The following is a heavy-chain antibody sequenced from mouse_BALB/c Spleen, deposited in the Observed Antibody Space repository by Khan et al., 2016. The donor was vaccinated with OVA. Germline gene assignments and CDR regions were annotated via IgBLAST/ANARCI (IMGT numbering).Heavy chain of an antibody. Sequence: QVQLKESGPGLVAPSQSLSITCTISGFSLTNYGVHWVRPPPGKGLEWLVVIWSDGSTTYNSALKSRLTISKDNSKRQVFLKMNSLQTDDTGMYFCARQPYYHYNIMDYWGQGTSVTVSS. J-gene: IGHJ4*01. CDR2: IWSDGST. CDR3: ARQPYYHYNIMDY. CDR1: GFSLTNYG. D-gene: IGHD2-10*01. V-gene: IGHV2-6-1*01.